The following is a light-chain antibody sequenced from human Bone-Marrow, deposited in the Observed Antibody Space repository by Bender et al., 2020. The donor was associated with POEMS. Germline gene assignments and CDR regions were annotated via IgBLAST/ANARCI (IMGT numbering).Light chain of an antibody. CDR3: QSTDSSASLYV. Sequence: SYELTQPPSVSVSPGQTARITCSGDALPKKYAYWFQQKSGQAPVLVIYDDSKRPSGIPERFFASSSGTTATLTISGVQAEDEAEYYCQSTDSSASLYVFGPGTKVTVL. CDR1: ALPKKY. CDR2: DDS. J-gene: IGLJ1*01. V-gene: IGLV3-10*01.